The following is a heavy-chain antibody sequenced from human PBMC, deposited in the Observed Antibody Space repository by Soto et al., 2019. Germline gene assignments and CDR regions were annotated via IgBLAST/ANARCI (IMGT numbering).Heavy chain of an antibody. D-gene: IGHD2-15*01. J-gene: IGHJ4*02. CDR3: ARVFSGGSYYFDY. V-gene: IGHV1-69*13. Sequence: ASVKVSCKASGGTFSSYAISWVRQAPGQGLEWMGGIIPIFGTANYAQKFQGRVTITADESTSTAYMELSSLRSEDTAVYYCARVFSGGSYYFDYWGQGTLVTVSS. CDR2: IIPIFGTA. CDR1: GGTFSSYA.